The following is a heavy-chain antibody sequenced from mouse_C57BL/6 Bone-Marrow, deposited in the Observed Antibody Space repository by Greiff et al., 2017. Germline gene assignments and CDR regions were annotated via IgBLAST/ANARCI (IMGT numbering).Heavy chain of an antibody. V-gene: IGHV3-1*01. D-gene: IGHD1-1*01. Sequence: EVQLQQSGPGMVKPSQSLSLTCTVTGYSITSGYDWHWIRHFPGNKLEWMGYISYSGSTNYNPSLKSRIPITHDTSKNHFFLKLNSVTTEDTATYYCARGYYGSSLAWFAYWGQGTLVTVSA. CDR1: GYSITSGYD. CDR3: ARGYYGSSLAWFAY. CDR2: ISYSGST. J-gene: IGHJ3*01.